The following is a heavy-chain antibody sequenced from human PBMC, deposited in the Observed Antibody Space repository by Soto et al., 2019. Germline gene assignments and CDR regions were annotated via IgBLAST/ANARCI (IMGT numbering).Heavy chain of an antibody. CDR2: VSGSGGNT. V-gene: IGHV3-23*01. D-gene: IGHD2-15*01. CDR1: GFTFSSYA. CDR3: AKTPRYCSSGSCYGGYFDY. J-gene: IGHJ4*02. Sequence: EVQLLESGGGFVQPGGSLRLSCVASGFTFSSYAMSWVRQAPGKGLEWVSGVSGSGGNTYYADPVKGRFTVSRDNFKNTLYLQMNSLRAEDTAVYYCAKTPRYCSSGSCYGGYFDYWGQGILVTVPS.